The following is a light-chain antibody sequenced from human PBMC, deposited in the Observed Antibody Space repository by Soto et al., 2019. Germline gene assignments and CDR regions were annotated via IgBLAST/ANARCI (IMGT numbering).Light chain of an antibody. J-gene: IGKJ5*01. CDR1: QSVSSY. CDR3: QQRNIWPTVA. Sequence: ETVLTQYPATLSLSPGERATLSCRASQSVSSYLAWYQQKPGQAPRLLIYDASNRATGIPARFSGIGSGTEFFLPISSLEPDDFLVYYCQQRNIWPTVAFCQGTRLEIK. CDR2: DAS. V-gene: IGKV3-11*01.